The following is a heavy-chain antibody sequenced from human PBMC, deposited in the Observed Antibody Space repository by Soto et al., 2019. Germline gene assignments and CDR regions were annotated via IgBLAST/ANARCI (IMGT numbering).Heavy chain of an antibody. CDR2: INHSGST. J-gene: IGHJ4*02. V-gene: IGHV4-34*01. D-gene: IGHD2-15*01. Sequence: PSETLSLTCAVYGGSFSCYYWSWIRQPPGKGLEWIGEINHSGSTNYNPSLKSRVTISVDTSKNQFSLKLSSVTAADTAVYYCARGSCSGGSCYSPTRLYFDYWGPGTLVTVSS. CDR1: GGSFSCYY. CDR3: ARGSCSGGSCYSPTRLYFDY.